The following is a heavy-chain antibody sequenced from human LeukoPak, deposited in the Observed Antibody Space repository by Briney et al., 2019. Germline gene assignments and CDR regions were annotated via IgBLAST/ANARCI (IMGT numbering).Heavy chain of an antibody. J-gene: IGHJ3*02. Sequence: ASVKLSCKTSGYTFTTYAISWVRHAPGQGLEWRGWISAYKGNTDYAQTFQGRVTMTTDPSKSTLYIALRRLSSDHTALYYCARLAYGGNRGAFDIWGQGTMVTVSS. CDR3: ARLAYGGNRGAFDI. D-gene: IGHD4-23*01. CDR2: ISAYKGNT. CDR1: GYTFTTYA. V-gene: IGHV1-18*01.